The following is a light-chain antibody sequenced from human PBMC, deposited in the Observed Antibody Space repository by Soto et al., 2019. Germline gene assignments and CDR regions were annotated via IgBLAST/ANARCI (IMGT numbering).Light chain of an antibody. CDR2: EVS. J-gene: IGLJ1*01. CDR3: SSYAGSNNFV. CDR1: SSDAGGYNY. V-gene: IGLV2-8*01. Sequence: QSVLTQPPSASGSPGQSVTISCTGTSSDAGGYNYVSWYQQHPGKAHKLMIYEVSKRPSGVPDRFSGSKSGNTASLTVSGLQAEDEADYYCSSYAGSNNFVFGTGTKVTVL.